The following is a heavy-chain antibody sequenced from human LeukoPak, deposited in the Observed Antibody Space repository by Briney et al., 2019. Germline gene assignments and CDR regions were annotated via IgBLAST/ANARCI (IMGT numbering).Heavy chain of an antibody. Sequence: SETLSLTCTVSGGSISSSSYYWGWIRQPPGKGLEWIGSIYYSGSTYYNPSLKSRVTISVDTSKNQFSLKLSSVTAADTAVYYCAREMVTYSSPFGPWGQGTLVTVSS. CDR1: GGSISSSSYY. J-gene: IGHJ5*02. CDR3: AREMVTYSSPFGP. CDR2: IYYSGST. D-gene: IGHD6-13*01. V-gene: IGHV4-39*02.